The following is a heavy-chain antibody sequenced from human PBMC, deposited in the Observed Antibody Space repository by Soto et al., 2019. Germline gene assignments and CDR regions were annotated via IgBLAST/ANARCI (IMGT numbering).Heavy chain of an antibody. CDR3: ARASNGMDV. J-gene: IGHJ6*02. V-gene: IGHV4-31*03. CDR2: IYYSGT. CDR1: GGSISSGGYY. Sequence: SETLSLTCTVSGGSISSGGYYWSWIRHHPGKGLEWIGYIYYSGTSYNPSLKSRVTISVDTSKNQFSLKLSSVTAADTAVYYCARASNGMDVRGQGTTVTVSS.